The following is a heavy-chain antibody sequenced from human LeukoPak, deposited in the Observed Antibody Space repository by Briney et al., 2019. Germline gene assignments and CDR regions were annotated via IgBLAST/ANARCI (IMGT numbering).Heavy chain of an antibody. Sequence: GGSLRLSCAASGFPFSSSWMSWVRQVPGKGLAWVANIKEDGSEKYYGDSVRGRFTISRDNSKNTLYLQMNSLRAEDTAVYYCAKDQRSQLWFGGLLYLTDYWGQGTLVTVSS. CDR3: AKDQRSQLWFGGLLYLTDY. CDR2: IKEDGSEK. V-gene: IGHV3-7*01. D-gene: IGHD3-10*01. CDR1: GFPFSSSW. J-gene: IGHJ4*02.